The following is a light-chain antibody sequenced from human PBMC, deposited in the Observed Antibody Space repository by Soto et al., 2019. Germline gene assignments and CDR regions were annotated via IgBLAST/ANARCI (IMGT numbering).Light chain of an antibody. Sequence: EIVMTQSPATLSVSPGERATLSCRASQSVGSKLGWYQQKPGQAPRLLIYDASTRATGIPARFSGSGSGTEFTLTISSLQSEDFAVYYWQQYNNWPPLTFGGGTKVEIK. CDR2: DAS. CDR3: QQYNNWPPLT. V-gene: IGKV3-15*01. CDR1: QSVGSK. J-gene: IGKJ4*01.